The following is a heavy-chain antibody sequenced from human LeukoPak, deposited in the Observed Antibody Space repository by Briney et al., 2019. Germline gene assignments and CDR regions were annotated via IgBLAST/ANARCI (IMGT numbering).Heavy chain of an antibody. D-gene: IGHD1-14*01. V-gene: IGHV4-39*07. Sequence: PSETLSLTCTVSGGSMSRNSYFWGWIRQPPGKGLEWIGTINYGGRTYYRASLKSRVTISVDASKNQFSLKLSSVTAADTAVYYCASVPGPIAGDYWGQGTLVTVSS. CDR3: ASVPGPIAGDY. J-gene: IGHJ4*02. CDR2: INYGGRT. CDR1: GGSMSRNSYF.